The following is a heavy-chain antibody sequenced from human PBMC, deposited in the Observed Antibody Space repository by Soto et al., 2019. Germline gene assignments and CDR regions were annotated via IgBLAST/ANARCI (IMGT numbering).Heavy chain of an antibody. CDR2: ISSSGRNI. J-gene: IGHJ4*02. CDR1: GFTFSDYY. CDR3: ARDKGTAAAGRTPDY. V-gene: IGHV3-11*01. Sequence: PVGSLRLSCAASGFTFSDYYMSWIRQAPGKGLEWVSYISSSGRNIYYADSEKGRCTISRDNAKNSPYLQMNSLRAEDTAVYYCARDKGTAAAGRTPDYWGQGTLVTVSS. D-gene: IGHD6-13*01.